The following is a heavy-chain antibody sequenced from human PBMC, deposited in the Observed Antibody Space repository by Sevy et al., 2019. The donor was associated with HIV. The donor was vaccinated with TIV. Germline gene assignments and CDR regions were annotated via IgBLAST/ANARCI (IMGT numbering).Heavy chain of an antibody. CDR2: IYSSDRT. J-gene: IGHJ6*02. V-gene: IGHV3-53*01. Sequence: GGSLRLSCAASGFTVSDNQMNWVRQAPGKGLEWVSIIYSSDRTDYADSVKGRFTVSRDNSKNTLCLQMNSLRAEDTAVYYCARDRATYYYDSSGYYTSGYGMDVWGQGTTVTVSS. CDR1: GFTVSDNQ. CDR3: ARDRATYYYDSSGYYTSGYGMDV. D-gene: IGHD3-22*01.